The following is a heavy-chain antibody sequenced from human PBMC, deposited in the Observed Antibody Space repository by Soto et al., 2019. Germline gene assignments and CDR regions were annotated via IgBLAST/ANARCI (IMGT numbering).Heavy chain of an antibody. CDR3: ARVSGVTAVDYYYYGMDV. J-gene: IGHJ6*02. V-gene: IGHV4-4*02. Sequence: SETLSLTCAVSGGSISSSNWWSWVRQPPGKGLEWIGEIYHSGSTNYNPSHKSRITITVDKSKNQFSLKLSSVTAADTAVYYCARVSGVTAVDYYYYGMDVWGQGTTVTVSS. CDR2: IYHSGST. CDR1: GGSISSSNW. D-gene: IGHD2-21*02.